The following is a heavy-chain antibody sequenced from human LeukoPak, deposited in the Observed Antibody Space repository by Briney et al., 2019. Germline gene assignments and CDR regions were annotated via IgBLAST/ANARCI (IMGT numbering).Heavy chain of an antibody. CDR3: ARGRGSGTYSARDFDY. CDR2: IKPSGGYT. Sequence: GASVKVSCKASGYTFSTYYMHWVRQAPGQGLEWMEIIKPSGGYTSYAQKFQDRVTMTRDTSTSTVYMELSSLRSEDTAVYYCARGRGSGTYSARDFDYWGQGTLVTVSS. V-gene: IGHV1-46*01. D-gene: IGHD3-10*01. CDR1: GYTFSTYY. J-gene: IGHJ4*02.